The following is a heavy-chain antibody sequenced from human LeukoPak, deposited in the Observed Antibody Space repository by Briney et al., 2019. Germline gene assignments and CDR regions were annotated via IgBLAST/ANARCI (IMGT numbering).Heavy chain of an antibody. CDR2: ISGGGST. D-gene: IGHD6-13*01. CDR1: GFAFSSYA. J-gene: IGHJ6*02. V-gene: IGHV3-53*01. Sequence: PGGSLRLSCAASGFAFSSYAMSWVRQAPGKGLEWVSVISGGGSTYYADSVKGRFTISRDNSKNTLYLQMNSLRAEDTAVYYCARGSSWQNYYYGMDVWGQGTTVTASS. CDR3: ARGSSWQNYYYGMDV.